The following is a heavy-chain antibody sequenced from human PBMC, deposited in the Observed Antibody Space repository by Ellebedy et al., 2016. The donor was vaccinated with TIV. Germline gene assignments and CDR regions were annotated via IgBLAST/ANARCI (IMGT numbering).Heavy chain of an antibody. D-gene: IGHD3-22*01. J-gene: IGHJ4*02. CDR1: GFTFSSYS. CDR2: ISSGSSTI. V-gene: IGHV3-48*04. Sequence: GGSLRLSCAASGFTFSSYSMNWVRQAPEKGLEWVSYISSGSSTIYYADSVKGRFTISRDNAKNSLYLQMNTLRADDTAVYYCAINLPGGYYDYWGQGTLVTVSS. CDR3: AINLPGGYYDY.